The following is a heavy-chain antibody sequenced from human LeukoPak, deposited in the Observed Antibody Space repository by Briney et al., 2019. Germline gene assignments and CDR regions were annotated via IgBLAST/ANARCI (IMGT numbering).Heavy chain of an antibody. Sequence: ASVKVSCKASGYTFTSYGISWVRQAPGQELEWMGWISAYNGNTNYAQKLQGRVTMTTDTSTSTAYMELRSLRSDDTAVYYCAREGVGAMTYYYYGMDVWGQGTTVTVSS. J-gene: IGHJ6*02. CDR2: ISAYNGNT. CDR1: GYTFTSYG. V-gene: IGHV1-18*01. CDR3: AREGVGAMTYYYYGMDV. D-gene: IGHD1-26*01.